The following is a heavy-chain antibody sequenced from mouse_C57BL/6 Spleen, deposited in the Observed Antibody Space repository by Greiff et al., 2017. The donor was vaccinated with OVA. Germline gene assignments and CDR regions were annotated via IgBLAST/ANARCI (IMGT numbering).Heavy chain of an antibody. CDR1: GFTFSSYG. Sequence: EVHLVESGGDLVKPGGSLKLSCAASGFTFSSYGMSWVRQTPDKRLEWVATISSGGSYTYYPDIVKGRFIISRDNTKNTLYLQMSSLKSEDTAMYYCARHDGNYLYYFDYWGQGTTLTVSS. D-gene: IGHD2-1*01. CDR2: ISSGGSYT. CDR3: ARHDGNYLYYFDY. J-gene: IGHJ2*01. V-gene: IGHV5-6*01.